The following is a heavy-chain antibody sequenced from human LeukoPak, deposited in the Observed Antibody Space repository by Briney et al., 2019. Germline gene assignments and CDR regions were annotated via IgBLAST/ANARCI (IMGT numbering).Heavy chain of an antibody. CDR3: ASSYDRGGYSVY. D-gene: IGHD3-22*01. J-gene: IGHJ4*02. Sequence: GGSPRLSCAASEFTFDNYAMSWVRQAPGKGLEWVSCISSSSSHTYYADSVKGRFTISRDDAKNSLYLQMNSLRAEDTAVYYCASSYDRGGYSVYWGQGTLVTVSS. V-gene: IGHV3-21*01. CDR2: ISSSSSHT. CDR1: EFTFDNYA.